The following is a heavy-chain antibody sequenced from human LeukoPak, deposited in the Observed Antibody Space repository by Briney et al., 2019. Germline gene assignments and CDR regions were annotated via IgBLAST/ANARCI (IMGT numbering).Heavy chain of an antibody. D-gene: IGHD1-20*01. Sequence: GGSLRLSCAASGFSFKNVWMSWVRQAPGKGLVWVSRIKSDGITITYADSVKGRFTISRDNAKNTLYLQMNSLRAEDTAVYYCLRDLNWSLDQWGQGTLVTVSS. CDR1: GFSFKNVW. CDR2: IKSDGITI. V-gene: IGHV3-74*01. J-gene: IGHJ4*02. CDR3: LRDLNWSLDQ.